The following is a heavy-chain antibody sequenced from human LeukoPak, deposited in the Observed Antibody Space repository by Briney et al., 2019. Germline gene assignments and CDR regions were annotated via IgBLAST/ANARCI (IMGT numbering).Heavy chain of an antibody. CDR1: GFTFSDYY. V-gene: IGHV3-11*01. D-gene: IGHD2-2*02. CDR3: ARVSDENQLLYYSHFDY. CDR2: ISSSGSTI. Sequence: GGSLRLSCAASGFTFSDYYMSWIRQAPGKGLEWVSYISSSGSTIYYADSVKGRFTISRDNAKNSLYLQMNSLRAEDTAVYYCARVSDENQLLYYSHFDYWGQGTLVTVSS. J-gene: IGHJ4*02.